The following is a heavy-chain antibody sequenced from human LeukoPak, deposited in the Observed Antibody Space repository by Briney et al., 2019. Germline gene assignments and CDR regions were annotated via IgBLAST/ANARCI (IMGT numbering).Heavy chain of an antibody. V-gene: IGHV4-39*07. Sequence: SETLSLTCTVSGGSISSSSYYWGWIRQPAGKGLEWIGSIYYSGSTYYNPSLKSRVTISVDTSKNQFSLKLSSVTAADTAVYYCASIVVVVAATPHWGQGTLVTVSS. J-gene: IGHJ4*02. CDR1: GGSISSSSYY. CDR3: ASIVVVVAATPH. CDR2: IYYSGST. D-gene: IGHD2-15*01.